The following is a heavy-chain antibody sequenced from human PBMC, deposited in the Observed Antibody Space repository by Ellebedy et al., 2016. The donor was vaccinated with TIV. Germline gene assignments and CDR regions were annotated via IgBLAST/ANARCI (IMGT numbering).Heavy chain of an antibody. V-gene: IGHV4-39*01. CDR3: ASQGRWELHIDY. J-gene: IGHJ4*02. CDR1: GGSISSSSYY. CDR2: IYYSGST. D-gene: IGHD1-26*01. Sequence: SETLSLXCTVSGGSISSSSYYWGWIRQPPGKGLEWIGSIYYSGSTYYNPSLKSRVTISVDTSKNQFSLKLSSVTAADTAVYYCASQGRWELHIDYWGQGTLVTVSS.